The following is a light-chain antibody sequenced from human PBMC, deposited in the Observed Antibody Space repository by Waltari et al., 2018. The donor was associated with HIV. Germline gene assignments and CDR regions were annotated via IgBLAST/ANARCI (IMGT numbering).Light chain of an antibody. J-gene: IGLJ3*02. CDR3: QSYDSSLAWV. CDR2: GNS. Sequence: QSVLTQPPSVSGAPGQRVTISCTGSSSNIGAGYDVHWYQQLPGTAPKLLIYGNSNRASGVPDRFSCSKSGTSASLAITGLQAEDEADYYCQSYDSSLAWVFGGGTKLTVL. V-gene: IGLV1-40*01. CDR1: SSNIGAGYD.